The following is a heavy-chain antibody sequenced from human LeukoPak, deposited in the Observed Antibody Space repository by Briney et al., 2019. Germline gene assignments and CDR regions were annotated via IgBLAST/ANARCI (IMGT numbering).Heavy chain of an antibody. J-gene: IGHJ4*02. Sequence: KPSETLSLTCTVSGGSISSYYWSWIRQPPGKGLEWIGYIYTSGSTNYNPSLKSRVTISVDTSKNQFSLKLSSVTAADTAVYYCARDGGDYYDSSGYLYWGQGTLVTVSS. CDR1: GGSISSYY. V-gene: IGHV4-4*09. CDR3: ARDGGDYYDSSGYLY. D-gene: IGHD3-22*01. CDR2: IYTSGST.